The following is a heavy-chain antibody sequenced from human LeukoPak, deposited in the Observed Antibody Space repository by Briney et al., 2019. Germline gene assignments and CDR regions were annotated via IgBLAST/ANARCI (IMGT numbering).Heavy chain of an antibody. CDR3: AREILAPGKTHDY. CDR2: IRGSGDST. Sequence: PGGSLRLSCAASGFTLSNYGMRWVRQAPGKGLEWVSGIRGSGDSTYYADSVKGRFTISRDNAKHTLFLQINSLRAEDTAVYYCAREILAPGKTHDYWGQGTLVTVSS. J-gene: IGHJ4*02. V-gene: IGHV3-23*01. CDR1: GFTLSNYG.